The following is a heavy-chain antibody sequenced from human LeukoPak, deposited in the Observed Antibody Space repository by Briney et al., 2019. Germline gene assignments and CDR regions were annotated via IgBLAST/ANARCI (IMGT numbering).Heavy chain of an antibody. J-gene: IGHJ3*02. Sequence: GGSLRLSCAASGFIFSDHYMDWVRQAPGKGLEWVARSRNKANSYSTVYAASVQGRFTIPRDESKNSLYLQMNSLITEDTAVYFCARGFHSFDIWGQGTMVTVSS. V-gene: IGHV3-72*01. CDR3: ARGFHSFDI. CDR2: SRNKANSYST. CDR1: GFIFSDHY.